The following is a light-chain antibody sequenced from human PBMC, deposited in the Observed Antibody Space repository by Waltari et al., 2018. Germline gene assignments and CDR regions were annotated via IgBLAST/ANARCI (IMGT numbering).Light chain of an antibody. V-gene: IGKV1-39*01. J-gene: IGKJ5*01. Sequence: DIQMTQSPSSLSASVGARVTITCRASQPIVRYLNWYQQKPGKAPKLLIYAASTLQRGVPSRFSGSGSGTDFTLAINSVQPDDFATYFCQQTSSAPFTFGRGTRLDFK. CDR3: QQTSSAPFT. CDR1: QPIVRY. CDR2: AAS.